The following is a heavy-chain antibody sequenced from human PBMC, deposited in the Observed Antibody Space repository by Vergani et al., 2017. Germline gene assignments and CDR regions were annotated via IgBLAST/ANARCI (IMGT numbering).Heavy chain of an antibody. CDR2: ITYDGRNK. J-gene: IGHJ4*02. CDR3: AKQYCSGGGCYGGDY. Sequence: QVQLVESGGGVVQPGRSLRLSCAASGFTFSSYAMHWVRQAPGKGLEWVEVITYDGRNKYYADSVKGRFTISRDNSKNTLYLQMNSLRAEDTAVYYCAKQYCSGGGCYGGDYWGQGTLVTVSS. CDR1: GFTFSSYA. V-gene: IGHV3-30-3*02. D-gene: IGHD2-15*01.